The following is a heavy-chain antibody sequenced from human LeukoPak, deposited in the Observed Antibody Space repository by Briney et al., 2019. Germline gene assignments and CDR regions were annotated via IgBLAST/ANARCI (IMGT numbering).Heavy chain of an antibody. CDR2: INLDGSEK. D-gene: IGHD4-23*01. CDR3: ARRVSLGKPFDF. Sequence: GGSLGLSCAATGFTFSNYWMAWVRQTPLKGLEWVANINLDGSEKSYVDSVKGRFTMSRDNAKNSLYLQMNTLRAEDTAVYYCARRVSLGKPFDFWGQGTLVTVSS. V-gene: IGHV3-7*01. CDR1: GFTFSNYW. J-gene: IGHJ4*02.